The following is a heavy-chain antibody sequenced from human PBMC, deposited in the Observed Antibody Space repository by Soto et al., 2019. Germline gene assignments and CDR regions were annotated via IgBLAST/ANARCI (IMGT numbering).Heavy chain of an antibody. V-gene: IGHV3-48*02. CDR2: ISSSSSTI. CDR3: ARDQEDFGVVISRTLIADAFDI. J-gene: IGHJ3*02. Sequence: EVQLVESGGGLVQPGGSLRLSCAASGFTFGSYSMNWVRQAPGKGLEWVSYISSSSSTIYYADSVKGRFTISRDNAKNSLYLQMNSLRDEDTAVYYCARDQEDFGVVISRTLIADAFDIWGQGTMVTVSS. D-gene: IGHD3-3*01. CDR1: GFTFGSYS.